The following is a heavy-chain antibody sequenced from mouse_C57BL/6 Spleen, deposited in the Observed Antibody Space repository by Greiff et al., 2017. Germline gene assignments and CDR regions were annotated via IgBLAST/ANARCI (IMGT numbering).Heavy chain of an antibody. V-gene: IGHV3-6*01. J-gene: IGHJ2*01. D-gene: IGHD1-1*01. CDR2: ISYDGSN. CDR1: GYSITSGYS. CDR3: ARGGYYGSSYYFDY. Sequence: ESGPGLVKPSQSLSLTCSVTGYSITSGYSWNWIRQFPGNKLEWMGYISYDGSNNYNPSLKNRISITRDTSKNQFFLKLNAVTTEDTATYYGARGGYYGSSYYFDYWGQGTTLTVSS.